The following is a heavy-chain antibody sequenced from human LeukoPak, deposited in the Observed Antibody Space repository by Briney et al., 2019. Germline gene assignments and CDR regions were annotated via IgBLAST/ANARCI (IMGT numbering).Heavy chain of an antibody. CDR1: GYSISSGYY. J-gene: IGHJ4*02. CDR3: ARQDDSSGYSY. CDR2: IYHSGST. Sequence: PSETLSLTCAVSGYSISSGYYWGWIRQPPGKGLEGIGSIYHSGSTYYKPSLKSRVTISVHTSKNQFSLTPSSVTAADTPTLLFARQDDSSGYSYWGQGTLVTVSS. D-gene: IGHD3-22*01. V-gene: IGHV4-38-2*01.